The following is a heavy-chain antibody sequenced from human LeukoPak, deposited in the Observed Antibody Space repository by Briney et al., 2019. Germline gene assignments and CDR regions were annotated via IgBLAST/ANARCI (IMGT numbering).Heavy chain of an antibody. CDR1: GNTFAGHN. J-gene: IGHJ4*02. CDR2: INPDRGGT. V-gene: IGHV1-2*02. D-gene: IGHD6-25*01. CDR3: AISIQAAAIPAFDY. Sequence: ASVKASCKAPGNTFAGHNIHWVRQAPGQGLELMGWINPDRGGTDYARQFQGRVTMTSDTSIRAAYMELSSLVSEDSAVYFCAISIQAAAIPAFDYWGQGTLVTVSS.